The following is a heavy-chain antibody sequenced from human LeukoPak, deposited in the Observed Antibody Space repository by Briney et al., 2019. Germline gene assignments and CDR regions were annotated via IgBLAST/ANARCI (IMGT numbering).Heavy chain of an antibody. CDR3: ARGAIKRRFLSAFDI. CDR2: IYYSGST. D-gene: IGHD2/OR15-2a*01. CDR1: GGSISSGGYY. Sequence: SETLSLTCTVSGGSISSGGYYWSWIRQHPGKGLEWIGYIYYSGSTNYNPSLKSRVTISVDTSKNQFSLKLSSVTAADTAVYYCARGAIKRRFLSAFDIWGQGTMVTVSS. V-gene: IGHV4-31*03. J-gene: IGHJ3*02.